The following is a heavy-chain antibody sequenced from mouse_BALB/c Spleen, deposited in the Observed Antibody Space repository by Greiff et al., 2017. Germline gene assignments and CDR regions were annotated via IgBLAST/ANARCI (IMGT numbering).Heavy chain of an antibody. D-gene: IGHD1-1*02. V-gene: IGHV5-4*02. J-gene: IGHJ3*01. Sequence: EVMLVESGGGLVKPGGSLKLSCAASGFTFSDYYMYWVRQTPEKRLEWVATISDGGSYTYYPDSVKGRFTISRDNAKNNLYLQMSSLKSEDTAMYYCARGAMDYWGQGTLVTVSA. CDR2: ISDGGSYT. CDR1: GFTFSDYY. CDR3: ARGAMDY.